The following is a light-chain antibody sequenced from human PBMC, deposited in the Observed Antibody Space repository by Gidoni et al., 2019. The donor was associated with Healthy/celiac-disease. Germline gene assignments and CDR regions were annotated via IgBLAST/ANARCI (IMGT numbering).Light chain of an antibody. CDR2: GAS. J-gene: IGKJ4*01. V-gene: IGKV3-15*01. CDR3: QQYNNWPPLT. CDR1: QSVSSN. Sequence: EIVMTQSRATLSVSPGERATLSCRASQSVSSNLAWYQQKPGQAPRLLIYGASTRATGIPARFSGSGSGTEFTLTISSLQSEDFAVYYCQQYNNWPPLTFGGGTKVEIK.